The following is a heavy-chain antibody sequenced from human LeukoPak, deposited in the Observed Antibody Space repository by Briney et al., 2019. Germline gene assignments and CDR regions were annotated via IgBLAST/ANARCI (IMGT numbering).Heavy chain of an antibody. CDR1: GFTFSSYW. V-gene: IGHV3-23*01. CDR2: ISGSGGST. Sequence: GGSLRLSCAASGFTFSSYWMSWVRQAPGKGLEWVSAISGSGGSTYYADSVKGRFTISRDNSKNTLYLQMNSLRAEDTAVYYCAKGEYSSSWYDYWGQGTLVTVSS. J-gene: IGHJ4*02. D-gene: IGHD6-13*01. CDR3: AKGEYSSSWYDY.